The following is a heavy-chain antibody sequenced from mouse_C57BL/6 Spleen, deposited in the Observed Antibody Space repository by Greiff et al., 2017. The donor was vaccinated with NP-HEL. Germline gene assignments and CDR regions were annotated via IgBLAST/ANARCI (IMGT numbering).Heavy chain of an antibody. CDR3: TEGSFDY. D-gene: IGHD3-2*02. V-gene: IGHV1-15*01. CDR2: IDPETGGT. Sequence: VKLMESGAELVRPGASVTLSCKASGYTFTDYEMHWVKQTPVHGLEWIGAIDPETGGTAYNQKFKGKAILTADKSSSTAYMELRSLTSEDSAVYYCTEGSFDYWGQGTTLTVSS. J-gene: IGHJ2*01. CDR1: GYTFTDYE.